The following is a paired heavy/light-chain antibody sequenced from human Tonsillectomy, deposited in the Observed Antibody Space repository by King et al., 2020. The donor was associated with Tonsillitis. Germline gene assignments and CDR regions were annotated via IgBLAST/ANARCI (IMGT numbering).Heavy chain of an antibody. CDR1: GFTFNNYA. CDR2: ISASSGST. J-gene: IGHJ4*02. CDR3: AKWTSSGWYIGSYFDY. D-gene: IGHD6-19*01. V-gene: IGHV3-23*01. Sequence: EVQLLESGGGLVQPGGSLRLSCAASGFTFNNYAMSWVRQAPGKGLEWVSVISASSGSTEYGDSVRGRFTISRDDSKNTVYLQMNSLRAEDTAIYYCAKWTSSGWYIGSYFDYWGQGTLVTVSS.
Light chain of an antibody. Sequence: EIVLTQSPATLSLSPGERATLSCRASQNVNNYLAWYQQKPGQAPRLLIYDASYRATGIPARFSGSGSGTDFTLTISRLEPEDFAVYYCQQRSNWLTFGGGTKVEIK. CDR2: DAS. CDR3: QQRSNWLT. CDR1: QNVNNY. J-gene: IGKJ4*01. V-gene: IGKV3-11*01.